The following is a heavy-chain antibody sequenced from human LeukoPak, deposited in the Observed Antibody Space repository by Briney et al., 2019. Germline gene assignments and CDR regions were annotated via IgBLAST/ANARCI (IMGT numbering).Heavy chain of an antibody. CDR3: ARDSALAGGVGATRGYLDY. D-gene: IGHD1-26*01. CDR1: GGSISSYY. J-gene: IGHJ4*02. CDR2: IYTSGST. V-gene: IGHV4-4*07. Sequence: KPSETLSLTCTVSGGSISSYYWSWIRQPAGKGLEWIGRIYTSGSTNYNPSLKSRVTMSVDTSKNQFSLKLSSVTAADTAVYYCARDSALAGGVGATRGYLDYWGQGTLVTVSS.